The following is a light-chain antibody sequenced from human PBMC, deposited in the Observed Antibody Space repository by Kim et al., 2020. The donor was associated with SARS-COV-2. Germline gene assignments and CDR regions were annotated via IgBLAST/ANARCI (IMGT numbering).Light chain of an antibody. CDR1: SSDVGGYNY. CDR3: YSYTGSSTYVV. CDR2: DVS. J-gene: IGLJ2*01. V-gene: IGLV2-14*04. Sequence: SITISCTGTSSDVGGYNYVSWYQQHPGKAPKLMISDVSKRPSGVSNRFSGSKSGNTASLTISGLQADDEADYYCYSYTGSSTYVVFGGGTKLTVL.